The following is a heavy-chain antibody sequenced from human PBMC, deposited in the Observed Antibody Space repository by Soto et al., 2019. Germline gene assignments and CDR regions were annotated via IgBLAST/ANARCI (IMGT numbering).Heavy chain of an antibody. D-gene: IGHD3-10*01. V-gene: IGHV3-74*01. CDR2: IYNDGTYS. Sequence: GGSLRLSCAASGFIFKMYWMHWVRQSPGKGLVWISRIYNDGTYSDYADSVRGRSTISRDNVNDTLYLQMNNLRAEDSGLYYCTRGPRPISTGTGAYWGQGTQVTVSS. J-gene: IGHJ4*02. CDR1: GFIFKMYW. CDR3: TRGPRPISTGTGAY.